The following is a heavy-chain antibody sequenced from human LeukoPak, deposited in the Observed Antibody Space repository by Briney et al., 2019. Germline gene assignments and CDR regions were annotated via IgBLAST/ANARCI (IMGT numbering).Heavy chain of an antibody. CDR2: NNSDESST. CDR3: ARDGYSGYEPLDY. Sequence: GGSLTLSCAASGFTFSSYWKHWVRQAPGKGVVGVSRNNSDESSTSYAVSVKGRFTISRDNAKNTLYLQMNSLRAEDTAVYYCARDGYSGYEPLDYWGKGTLVTVSS. CDR1: GFTFSSYW. J-gene: IGHJ4*02. D-gene: IGHD5-12*01. V-gene: IGHV3-74*01.